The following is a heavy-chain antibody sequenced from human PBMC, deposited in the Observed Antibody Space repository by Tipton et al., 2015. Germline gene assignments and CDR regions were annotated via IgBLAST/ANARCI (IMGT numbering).Heavy chain of an antibody. CDR2: VFYTGST. J-gene: IGHJ4*02. CDR1: GGSISSEY. CDR3: ARDRPRANYFDY. V-gene: IGHV4-59*01. Sequence: TLSLTCTVSGGSISSEYWSWIRQPPGKGLEWIGYVFYTGSTYYNPSLESRVTISVDTFENQFSLKLSSVTAADTAVYYCARDRPRANYFDYWGQGTLVTVSS.